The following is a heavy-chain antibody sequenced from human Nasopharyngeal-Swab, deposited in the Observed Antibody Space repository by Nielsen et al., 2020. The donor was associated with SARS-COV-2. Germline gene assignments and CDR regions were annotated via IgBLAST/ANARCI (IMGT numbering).Heavy chain of an antibody. CDR1: GFTFDDYA. J-gene: IGHJ6*03. V-gene: IGHV3-9*01. CDR2: ISWNSGSI. Sequence: SLKISCAASGFTFDDYAMHRGGEEKGKGVEWVSGISWNSGSIGYADSVKGRFTISRDNAKNSLYLQMNSLRAEDTALYYCAKDMSPNTYYYYMDVWGKGTTVTVSS. CDR3: AKDMSPNTYYYYMDV.